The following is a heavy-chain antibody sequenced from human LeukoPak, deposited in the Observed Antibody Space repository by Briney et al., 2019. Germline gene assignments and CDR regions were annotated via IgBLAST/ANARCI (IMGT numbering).Heavy chain of an antibody. V-gene: IGHV1-18*01. CDR1: GFTFTSFG. D-gene: IGHD2-21*01. Sequence: ASVKVSCKASGFTFTSFGFSWVRQAPGQGLEWMGWISAYNGNTNYAQSLQGRVTMTTDASTSTVYMELRSLRSDDTAVYYCARGFRGWGQGTLVTVSS. CDR2: ISAYNGNT. CDR3: ARGFRG. J-gene: IGHJ4*02.